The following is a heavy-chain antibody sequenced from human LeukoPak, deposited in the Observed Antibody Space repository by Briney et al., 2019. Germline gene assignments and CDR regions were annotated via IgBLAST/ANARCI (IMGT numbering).Heavy chain of an antibody. J-gene: IGHJ5*02. Sequence: GGSLRLSCVASGFTFSSYWMSWVRQTPGKGLEWVANIKQDGSEKNYVDSVKGRFTISRDNAKNSLCLQMNSLRADDTAVYYCARERGSGSYHPFDPWGQGTLATVSS. D-gene: IGHD3-10*01. V-gene: IGHV3-7*01. CDR1: GFTFSSYW. CDR2: IKQDGSEK. CDR3: ARERGSGSYHPFDP.